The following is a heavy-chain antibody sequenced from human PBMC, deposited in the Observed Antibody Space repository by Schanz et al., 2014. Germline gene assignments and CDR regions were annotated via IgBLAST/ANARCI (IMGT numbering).Heavy chain of an antibody. Sequence: EVKMVESGGGLVKPGGSLRLSCAASGFTFGDYAMTWVRQAPGKGLEWVSFIYIGGNTYYADSVKGRFTISRDNSKNTVYIQMNSLRAEDTAVYYCAKGRFGELSAFDIWGQGTMVTVSS. CDR1: GFTFGDYA. V-gene: IGHV3-23*04. CDR3: AKGRFGELSAFDI. D-gene: IGHD3-10*01. CDR2: IYIGGNT. J-gene: IGHJ3*02.